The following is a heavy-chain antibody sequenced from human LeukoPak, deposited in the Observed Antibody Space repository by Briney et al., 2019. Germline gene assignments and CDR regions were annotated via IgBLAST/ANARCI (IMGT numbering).Heavy chain of an antibody. V-gene: IGHV4-59*01. J-gene: IGHJ4*02. CDR1: GGSISSYY. CDR2: IYYSGST. D-gene: IGHD1-26*01. Sequence: SETLSLTCTVSGGSISSYYWSWIRQPPGKGLEWIGYIYYSGSTYYNPSLKSRVTISVDTSKNQFSLNLSSVTAADTALYYCARGWEFFDYWGQGSLVTVSS. CDR3: ARGWEFFDY.